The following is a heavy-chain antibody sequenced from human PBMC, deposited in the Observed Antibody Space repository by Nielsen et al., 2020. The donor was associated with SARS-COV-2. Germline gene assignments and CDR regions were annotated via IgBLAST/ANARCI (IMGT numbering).Heavy chain of an antibody. J-gene: IGHJ5*02. CDR2: ISWNSGSI. CDR1: GFTFDDYA. V-gene: IGHV3-9*01. CDR3: AAYSSGWSNNWFDP. D-gene: IGHD6-19*01. Sequence: LSLTCAASGFTFDDYAMHWVRQAPGKGLEWVSGISWNSGSIGYADSVKGRFTISRDNAKNSLYLQMNSLRAEDTALYYCAAYSSGWSNNWFDPWGQGTLVTVSS.